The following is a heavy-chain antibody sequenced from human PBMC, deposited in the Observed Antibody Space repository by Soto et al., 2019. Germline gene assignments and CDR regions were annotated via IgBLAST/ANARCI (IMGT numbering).Heavy chain of an antibody. CDR3: ASGQGGYCISGSCYDYYYMDV. Sequence: GGSLRLSCAASGFTFNTYGMHWVRQAPGKGLEWVAVIWYDGSNKYYADSVKGRFTISRDNSKNTLYLQMNSLRAEDTAVYYCASGQGGYCISGSCYDYYYMDVWGKGTTVTVSS. D-gene: IGHD2-2*01. V-gene: IGHV3-33*03. J-gene: IGHJ6*03. CDR1: GFTFNTYG. CDR2: IWYDGSNK.